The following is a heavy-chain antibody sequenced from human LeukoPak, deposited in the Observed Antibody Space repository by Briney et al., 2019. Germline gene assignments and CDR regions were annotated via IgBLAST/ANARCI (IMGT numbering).Heavy chain of an antibody. J-gene: IGHJ4*02. Sequence: GGSLRLSCAASGFTFSDYSMNWVRQAPGKGLEWVSYISASSNTIYYADSVKGRFTISRDNAKNSLYLQMNSLRAEDTAVYYCARGDCSGGSCYLSLTAIDYWGQGTLVTVSS. CDR1: GFTFSDYS. CDR2: ISASSNTI. CDR3: ARGDCSGGSCYLSLTAIDY. D-gene: IGHD2-15*01. V-gene: IGHV3-48*01.